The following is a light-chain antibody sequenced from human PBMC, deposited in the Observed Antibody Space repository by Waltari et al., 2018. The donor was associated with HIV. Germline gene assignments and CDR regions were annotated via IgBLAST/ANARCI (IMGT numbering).Light chain of an antibody. CDR3: NSYTSSSTLGV. V-gene: IGLV2-14*01. CDR2: EVT. Sequence: QSALTQPASVSGSPGQSITISCTGTSSDVGGYHYVYWYQQHPGKAPKLVIYEVTNRPSGVACRLSGSKSGNTSPLTLSGLQSADEAAYYCNSYTSSSTLGVFGGWTKLTVL. J-gene: IGLJ2*01. CDR1: SSDVGGYHY.